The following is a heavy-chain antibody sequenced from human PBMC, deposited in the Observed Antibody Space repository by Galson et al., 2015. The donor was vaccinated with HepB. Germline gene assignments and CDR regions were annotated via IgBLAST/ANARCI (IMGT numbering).Heavy chain of an antibody. Sequence: SLRLSCAASGFTFSSYWMHWVRQAPGKGLVWVSRINSDGSSTSYADSVKGRFTISRDNAKNTLYLQMNSLRAEDTAVYYCAREVGRGYFDWLPFDFWGQGTLVTVSS. D-gene: IGHD3-9*01. CDR2: INSDGSST. CDR1: GFTFSSYW. J-gene: IGHJ4*02. V-gene: IGHV3-74*01. CDR3: AREVGRGYFDWLPFDF.